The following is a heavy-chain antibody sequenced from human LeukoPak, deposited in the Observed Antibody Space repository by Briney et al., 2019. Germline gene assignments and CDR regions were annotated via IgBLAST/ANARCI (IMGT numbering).Heavy chain of an antibody. CDR1: GFTFTNNF. CDR3: ASSTLYSSGWYYYYYYMDV. CDR2: IKQDGSET. Sequence: PGGSLRLSCAASGFTFTNNFMSWVRQVPGKGLEWVANIKQDGSETTYADSVRGRFTIFRDNAKDSVYLQMNSLRAEDTAVYYCASSTLYSSGWYYYYYYMDVWGKGTTVTVSS. J-gene: IGHJ6*03. V-gene: IGHV3-7*01. D-gene: IGHD6-19*01.